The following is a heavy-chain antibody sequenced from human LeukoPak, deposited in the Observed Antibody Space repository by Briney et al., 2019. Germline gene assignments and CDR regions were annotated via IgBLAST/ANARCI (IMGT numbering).Heavy chain of an antibody. J-gene: IGHJ6*03. CDR1: GYTFTGYY. D-gene: IGHD6-19*01. V-gene: IGHV1-2*02. Sequence: GASVKVSCKASGYTFTGYYMHWVRQAPGQGLEWLGWINPNSGGTNSAQKFQGRVTMTRDTSITTAYMELSRLRYDDTAVYYCAREYSSFPHGGGGYMDVWGKGTTVTVSS. CDR3: AREYSSFPHGGGGYMDV. CDR2: INPNSGGT.